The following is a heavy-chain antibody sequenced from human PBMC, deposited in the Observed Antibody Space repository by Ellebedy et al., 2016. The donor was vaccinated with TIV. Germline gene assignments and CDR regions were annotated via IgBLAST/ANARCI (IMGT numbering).Heavy chain of an antibody. D-gene: IGHD5-12*01. CDR2: INHSGST. J-gene: IGHJ4*02. CDR3: ARSIGYDRLYFDY. V-gene: IGHV4-34*01. Sequence: SETLSLTXAVYGGSFSGYYWSWIRQPPGKGLEWIGEINHSGSTNYNPSLKSRVTISVDTSKNQFSLKLSSVTAADTAVYYCARSIGYDRLYFDYWGQGTLVTVSS. CDR1: GGSFSGYY.